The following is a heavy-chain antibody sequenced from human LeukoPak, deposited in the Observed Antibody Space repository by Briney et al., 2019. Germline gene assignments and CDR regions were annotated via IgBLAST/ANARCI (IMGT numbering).Heavy chain of an antibody. CDR1: GGSMSSYY. CDR2: IYTSGST. Sequence: PSETLSLTCTVSGGSMSSYYWSWIRQPAGKGLEWIGRIYTSGSTNYNPSLKSRVTMSVDTSKNQFSLKLSSVTAADTAVYYCARQAGPNPSSYFDYWGQGTLVTVSS. CDR3: ARQAGPNPSSYFDY. V-gene: IGHV4-4*07. D-gene: IGHD6-13*01. J-gene: IGHJ4*02.